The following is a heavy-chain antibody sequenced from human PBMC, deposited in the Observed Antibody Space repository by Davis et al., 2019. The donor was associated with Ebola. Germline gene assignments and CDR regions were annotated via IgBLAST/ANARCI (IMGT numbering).Heavy chain of an antibody. J-gene: IGHJ4*02. CDR1: GYTFTSYD. V-gene: IGHV1-18*01. CDR2: ISAYNGNT. Sequence: ASVKVSCKASGYTFTSYDINWVRQATGQGLEWMGWISAYNGNTNYAQKLQGRVTMTTDTSTSTAYMELRSLRSDDTAVYYCARGRDGYNWFDYWGQGTLVTVSS. CDR3: ARGRDGYNWFDY. D-gene: IGHD5-24*01.